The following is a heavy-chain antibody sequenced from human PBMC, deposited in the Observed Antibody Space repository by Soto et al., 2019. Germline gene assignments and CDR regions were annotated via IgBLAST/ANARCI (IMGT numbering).Heavy chain of an antibody. Sequence: SETLSLTCTVSGGSIGSSDFYWGWVRQPPGKGLEWLGSLYYGGSAYYNPSLWSRITISVDTSKSQFSLKLTSVAAADTAVYYCARHLLGYCSSTCCPIFDYWGQGTLVTVSS. CDR1: GGSIGSSDFY. CDR2: LYYGGSA. CDR3: ARHLLGYCSSTCCPIFDY. V-gene: IGHV4-39*01. J-gene: IGHJ4*02. D-gene: IGHD2-2*01.